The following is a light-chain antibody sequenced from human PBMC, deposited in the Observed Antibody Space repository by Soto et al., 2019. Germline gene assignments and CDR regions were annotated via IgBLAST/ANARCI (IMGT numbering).Light chain of an antibody. CDR3: CSYADGSIYV. CDR2: EVV. J-gene: IGLJ1*01. V-gene: IGLV2-14*01. Sequence: QSALTQPASVSGSPGQSITISCTGTSRDIGAYNYVSWYLQHPGKAPKLMIYEVVNRPSGISNRFSVSKSGNTASLTISGLQAEDEADYYCCSYADGSIYVFGTGTKLTVL. CDR1: SRDIGAYNY.